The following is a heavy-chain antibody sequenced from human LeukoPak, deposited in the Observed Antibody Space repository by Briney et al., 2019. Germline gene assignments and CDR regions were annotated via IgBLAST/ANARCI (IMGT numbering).Heavy chain of an antibody. CDR3: ARDPSRPPLGLPSTFDY. CDR1: GFTVSSNY. Sequence: GGSRRLSCAASGFTVSSNYMSWVRQAPGKGLEWVSVIYSGGSTYYADSVKGRFTISRDNAKNSLYLQMNSLRAEDTAVYYCARDPSRPPLGLPSTFDYWGQGTLVTVSS. CDR2: IYSGGST. D-gene: IGHD1-26*01. V-gene: IGHV3-53*01. J-gene: IGHJ4*02.